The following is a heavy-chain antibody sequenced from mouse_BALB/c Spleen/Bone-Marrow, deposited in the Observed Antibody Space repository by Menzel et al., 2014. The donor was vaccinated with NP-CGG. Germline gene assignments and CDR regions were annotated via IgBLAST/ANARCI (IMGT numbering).Heavy chain of an antibody. J-gene: IGHJ4*01. CDR2: IRSKSNNYAT. D-gene: IGHD1-1*01. CDR3: VRPHYYCSSYRYAMDY. Sequence: EVMLVESGGGLVQPKGSLKLSCAASGFTFNTYAMNWVRQAPGKGLEWVARIRSKSNNYATYYADSVKDRFTISRDDSQSMLYLQMNNLKTDDTAMYYCVRPHYYCSSYRYAMDYWGQGTSVTVSS. V-gene: IGHV10-1*02. CDR1: GFTFNTYA.